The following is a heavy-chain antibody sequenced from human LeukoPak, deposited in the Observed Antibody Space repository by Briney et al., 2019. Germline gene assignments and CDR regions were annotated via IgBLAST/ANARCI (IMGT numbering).Heavy chain of an antibody. CDR2: VRVDGTRK. D-gene: IGHD1-26*01. CDR1: GFPFETYG. J-gene: IGHJ4*02. V-gene: IGHV3-30*02. Sequence: GGSLRLSCAASGFPFETYGIHWLRQAPGKGVEWVAFVRVDGTRKSYADSLKGRFSISRDNSKNTLYLQMNDLRVEDTAVYYCAKEHRGVGATTLYDYFDCWGQGTLVTVSS. CDR3: AKEHRGVGATTLYDYFDC.